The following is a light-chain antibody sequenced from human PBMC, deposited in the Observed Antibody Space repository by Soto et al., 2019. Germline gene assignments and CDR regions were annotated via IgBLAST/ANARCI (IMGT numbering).Light chain of an antibody. Sequence: EIVMTQSPATLSASPGERATLSCRASQSVSSDLAWYQQKLGQAPRLLIYGASTRATGIPARFSGSGSGKEFTLTISSLQSEDFAVYYCQQYNNWPPYTFGQGTKLEF. V-gene: IGKV3-15*01. CDR3: QQYNNWPPYT. CDR2: GAS. CDR1: QSVSSD. J-gene: IGKJ2*01.